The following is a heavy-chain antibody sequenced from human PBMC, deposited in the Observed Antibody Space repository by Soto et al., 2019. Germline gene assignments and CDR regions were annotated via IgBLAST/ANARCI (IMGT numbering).Heavy chain of an antibody. CDR2: IYSSENT. V-gene: IGHV4-39*01. Sequence: SETLSLTCTVSGGSVSSNSYSWGWIRQSPGKGLEWIGTIYSSENTYYNPSLLSRVTISVDTSKNEFSLRLSSVTAADTAVYYCARLNGYCVSTNCHAYYGMDVWGQGTTVTVS. D-gene: IGHD2-2*03. CDR3: ARLNGYCVSTNCHAYYGMDV. CDR1: GGSVSSNSYS. J-gene: IGHJ6*02.